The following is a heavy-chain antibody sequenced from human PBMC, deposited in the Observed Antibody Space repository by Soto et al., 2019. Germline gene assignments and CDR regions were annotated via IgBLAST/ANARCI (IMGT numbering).Heavy chain of an antibody. D-gene: IGHD4-17*01. CDR1: GFPFSSYS. Sequence: GGSLRLSCAASGFPFSSYSMNWVRQATGKGLEWVSYISSSSTIYYADSVKGRFTISRDNAKNSLYLQMNSLRAEDTAVYYCARDNDYGDYVVYFQHWGQGTLVTVSS. V-gene: IGHV3-48*01. CDR2: ISSSSTI. J-gene: IGHJ1*01. CDR3: ARDNDYGDYVVYFQH.